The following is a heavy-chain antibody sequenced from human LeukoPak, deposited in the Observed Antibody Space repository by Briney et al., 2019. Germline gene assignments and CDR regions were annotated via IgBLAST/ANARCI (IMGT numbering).Heavy chain of an antibody. J-gene: IGHJ4*02. Sequence: KTSETLSLTCTVSGGSISSYYWSWIRQPPGKGLGWIGYIYYSGSTNYNPSLKSRVTISVDTSKNQFSLKLSSVTAADTAVYYCARVGLRGSYYRVFDYWGQGTLVTVSS. D-gene: IGHD1-26*01. CDR1: GGSISSYY. V-gene: IGHV4-59*01. CDR2: IYYSGST. CDR3: ARVGLRGSYYRVFDY.